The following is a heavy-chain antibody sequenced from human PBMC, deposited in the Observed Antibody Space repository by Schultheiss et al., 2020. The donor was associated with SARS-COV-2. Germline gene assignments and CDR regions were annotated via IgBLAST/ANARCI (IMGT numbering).Heavy chain of an antibody. CDR2: MNPNSGNT. V-gene: IGHV1-8*02. J-gene: IGHJ4*02. Sequence: ASVKVSCKASGGTFSSYAISWVRQATGQGLEWMGWMNPNSGNTGYAQKFQGRVTMTRNTSISTAYMELSSLRSEDTAVYYCARGDVDTAMGREDWGQGTLVTVSS. CDR1: GGTFSSYA. CDR3: ARGDVDTAMGRED. D-gene: IGHD5-18*01.